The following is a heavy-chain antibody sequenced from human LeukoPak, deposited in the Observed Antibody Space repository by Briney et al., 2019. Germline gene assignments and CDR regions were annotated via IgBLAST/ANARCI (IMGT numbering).Heavy chain of an antibody. CDR2: IRGRGGGT. CDR1: GISLSNYG. Sequence: GGSLRLSCAVAGISLSNYGISWVRQAPGKGREWVAGIRGRGGGTNYADSVKGRFTISRDNPKTTLYLQMNRLRADDTAVYFCAKRGVVIRVILVGFHKEAYYFDSWGQGALVTVSS. D-gene: IGHD3-22*01. CDR3: AKRGVVIRVILVGFHKEAYYFDS. V-gene: IGHV3-23*01. J-gene: IGHJ4*02.